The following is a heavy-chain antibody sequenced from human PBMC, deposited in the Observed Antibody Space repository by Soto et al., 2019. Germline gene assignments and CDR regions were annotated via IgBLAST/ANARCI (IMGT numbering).Heavy chain of an antibody. Sequence: SVKVSCKASGGTFSSYAISWVRQAPGQGLEWMGGIIPIFGTANYAQKFQGRVTITADKSTSTAYMELSSLRSEDTAVYYCGRGALNCGGDCYSGYWGQGTLVTVSS. CDR1: GGTFSSYA. CDR2: IIPIFGTA. J-gene: IGHJ4*02. V-gene: IGHV1-69*06. D-gene: IGHD2-21*02. CDR3: GRGALNCGGDCYSGY.